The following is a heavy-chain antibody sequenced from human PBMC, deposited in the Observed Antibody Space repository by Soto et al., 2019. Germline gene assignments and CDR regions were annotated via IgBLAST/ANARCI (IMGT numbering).Heavy chain of an antibody. V-gene: IGHV3-9*01. CDR1: GFSFPDCA. Sequence: EVQLVESGGGLVQPGRSLRLSCAASGFSFPDCAMHWVRQCPGKGLECVSGITWNSDVMAYADSVRRRFTISRDNAKNSLYLQMNSLRAEDTAVYYCAKAPPREAMSGIGWFDYWGQGMLVTVSS. D-gene: IGHD6-19*01. CDR2: ITWNSDVM. CDR3: AKAPPREAMSGIGWFDY. J-gene: IGHJ4*02.